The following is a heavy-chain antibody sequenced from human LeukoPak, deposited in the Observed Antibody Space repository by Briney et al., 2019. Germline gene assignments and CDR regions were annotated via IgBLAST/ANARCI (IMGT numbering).Heavy chain of an antibody. J-gene: IGHJ4*02. CDR1: RFTFSNYS. D-gene: IGHD3-22*01. Sequence: GGSLRLSCAASRFTFSNYSMNWVRQAPGKGLEWVSSISRGSGHIYYADSVKGRFTISRDNAKNSLYLQMDSLRVEDTAVYYCARSDRFDRSGYYYYDYWGQGTLVTVSS. CDR2: ISRGSGHI. V-gene: IGHV3-21*01. CDR3: ARSDRFDRSGYYYYDY.